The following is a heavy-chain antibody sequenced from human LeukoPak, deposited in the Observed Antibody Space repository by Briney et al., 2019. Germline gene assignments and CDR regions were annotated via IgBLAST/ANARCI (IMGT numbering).Heavy chain of an antibody. V-gene: IGHV3-7*01. CDR2: IKQDGSEK. D-gene: IGHD2-2*01. Sequence: GGSLRLSCAASGFTFSSYWMSWVRQVPGKGLEGVANIKQDGSEKYYVDSVKGRLTISRDNAKSSLYLQMHNLRAEDTAVYYCARDPHCSSTSCYFGYFDYWGQGTLVTVSS. CDR1: GFTFSSYW. J-gene: IGHJ4*02. CDR3: ARDPHCSSTSCYFGYFDY.